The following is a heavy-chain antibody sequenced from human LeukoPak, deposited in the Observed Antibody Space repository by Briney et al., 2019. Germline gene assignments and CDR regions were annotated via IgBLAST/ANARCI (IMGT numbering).Heavy chain of an antibody. J-gene: IGHJ6*03. CDR2: ISYDGSNK. CDR3: ARDLSLGYRVSYYMDV. V-gene: IGHV3-30*04. Sequence: GGSLRLSCAASGFTFSSYAMHWVRQAPGKGLEWVAVISYDGSNKYYADSVKGRFTISRDNSKNTLYLQMNSLRAEDTAVYYCARDLSLGYRVSYYMDVWGKGPRSPSP. CDR1: GFTFSSYA. D-gene: IGHD5-24*01.